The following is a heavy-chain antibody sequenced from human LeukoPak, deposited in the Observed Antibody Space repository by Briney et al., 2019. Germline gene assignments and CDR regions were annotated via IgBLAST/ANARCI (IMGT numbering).Heavy chain of an antibody. CDR2: ISAYNGNT. CDR3: ARAFGCSGGSCYADY. CDR1: GYTFTSYG. Sequence: GASVKVPCKASGYTFTSYGISWVRQAPGQGLEWMGWISAYNGNTNYAQKLQGRVTMTTDTSTSKAYMELRSLRSDDTAVYYCARAFGCSGGSCYADYWGQGTLVTVSS. J-gene: IGHJ4*02. V-gene: IGHV1-18*01. D-gene: IGHD2-15*01.